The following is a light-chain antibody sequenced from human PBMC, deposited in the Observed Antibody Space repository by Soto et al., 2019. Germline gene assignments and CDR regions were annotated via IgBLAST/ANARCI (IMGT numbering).Light chain of an antibody. CDR3: MEGTPS. CDR2: QVS. J-gene: IGKJ1*01. Sequence: VLTQSPLSLPVTLGQPASISCRSSQSLIYSNGKTYLNWYQQRPGQVPRRIIYQVSNRDSGVPDRFSGSGSGSGTDFTLTLSRVEAEDVGVSYCMEGTPSCGQGPKVE. V-gene: IGKV2-30*01. CDR1: QSLIYSNGKTY.